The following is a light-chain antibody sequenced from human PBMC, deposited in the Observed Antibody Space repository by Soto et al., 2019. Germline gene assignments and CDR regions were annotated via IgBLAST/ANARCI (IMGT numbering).Light chain of an antibody. Sequence: DVQLTQSPSFLSASVGDRLTITCRASQGINSYLAWYQQKPGKAPQLLIYTASTLQSGVPSRFSGSASGTEFTLTISSLQPEDFANYYCQQLNSYPLTFGGGTKVEI. V-gene: IGKV1-9*01. J-gene: IGKJ4*01. CDR2: TAS. CDR1: QGINSY. CDR3: QQLNSYPLT.